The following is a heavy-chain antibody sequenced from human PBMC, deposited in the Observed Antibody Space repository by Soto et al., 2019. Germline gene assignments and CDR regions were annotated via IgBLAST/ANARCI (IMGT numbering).Heavy chain of an antibody. D-gene: IGHD2-15*01. Sequence: SGPTLMNPTQTLTLTCTFSGFSLSTGGVGVGWLRQPPGKAQEWLALINWDDDKHYSPPLKSRLTITKDTSKNQVVLTMTNMASVDTATYYCSHRPPSVVPTLAFAYWGQGTLVTVSS. CDR2: INWDDDK. CDR3: SHRPPSVVPTLAFAY. CDR1: GFSLSTGGVG. J-gene: IGHJ4*02. V-gene: IGHV2-5*02.